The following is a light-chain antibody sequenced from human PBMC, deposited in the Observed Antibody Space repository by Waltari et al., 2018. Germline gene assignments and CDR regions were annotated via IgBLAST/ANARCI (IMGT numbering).Light chain of an antibody. J-gene: IGKJ1*01. Sequence: EIVLTQSPGTLSLSPGERATLSCRASHSVGTTLAWYQQQPGQAPRLLIYHASLRATGIPDRFSGSGSGTDFSLTISRLEPEDFAVYYCQHYVRLPATFGQGTKVEIK. CDR3: QHYVRLPAT. V-gene: IGKV3-20*01. CDR1: HSVGTTL. CDR2: HAS.